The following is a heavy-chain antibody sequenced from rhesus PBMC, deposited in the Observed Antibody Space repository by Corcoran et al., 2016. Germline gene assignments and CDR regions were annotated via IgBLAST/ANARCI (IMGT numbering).Heavy chain of an antibody. D-gene: IGHD5-24*01. CDR1: GFTFSSYG. CDR3: ARDTVGTVILPFDY. Sequence: EVQLVESGGGLVQPGGSLRLSCAASGFTFSSYGMHWVRQAPGKGLEWVAVISYDGSKKYYAESVKDRFTISRDNSKNMLYIQMNNLKLEDTAVYYCARDTVGTVILPFDYWGQGVLVTVSS. V-gene: IGHV3-54*02. J-gene: IGHJ4*01. CDR2: ISYDGSKK.